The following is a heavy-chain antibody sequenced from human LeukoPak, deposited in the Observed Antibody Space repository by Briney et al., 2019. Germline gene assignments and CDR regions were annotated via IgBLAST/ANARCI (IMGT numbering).Heavy chain of an antibody. J-gene: IGHJ4*02. CDR3: ARAVAEYSYGYPFDY. CDR1: GGTFSSYA. V-gene: IGHV1-69*13. CDR2: IIPIFGTA. Sequence: GASVTVSCKASGGTFSSYAMSWVRQAPGQGLEWMGEIIPIFGTANYAQKFQGRVTITADESTSTAYMELSSLRSEDTAVYYCARAVAEYSYGYPFDYWGQGTLVTVSS. D-gene: IGHD5-18*01.